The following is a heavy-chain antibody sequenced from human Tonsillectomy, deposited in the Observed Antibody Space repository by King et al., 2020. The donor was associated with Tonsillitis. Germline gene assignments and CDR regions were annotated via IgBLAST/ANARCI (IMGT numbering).Heavy chain of an antibody. CDR1: GFTVTNNY. J-gene: IGHJ4*02. CDR2: IYSGGTT. CDR3: ARGLVTTDY. D-gene: IGHD1-1*01. Sequence: VQLVESGGGLIQPGGSLRLSCAASGFTVTNNYMTWVRQAPGKGLEWVSIIYSGGTTYYADSVKGRFTVSRDNSKNTLFLHMNSLRAEDTAVYYCARGLVTTDYWGQGTLVTVSS. V-gene: IGHV3-53*01.